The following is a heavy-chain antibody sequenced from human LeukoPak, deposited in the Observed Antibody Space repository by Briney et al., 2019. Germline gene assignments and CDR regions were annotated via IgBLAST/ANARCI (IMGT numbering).Heavy chain of an antibody. CDR3: ARHYDAGKDDAFHI. Sequence: ASVKVSCKASGYTFINYGISWVRQAPGQGLEWMGWICAYNGDTNYAQKVQGRVTMTTETSTSTVYMELRSLRSDDTAVYYCARHYDAGKDDAFHIWGQGTMVTVSS. V-gene: IGHV1-18*01. J-gene: IGHJ3*02. CDR2: ICAYNGDT. CDR1: GYTFINYG. D-gene: IGHD3-10*01.